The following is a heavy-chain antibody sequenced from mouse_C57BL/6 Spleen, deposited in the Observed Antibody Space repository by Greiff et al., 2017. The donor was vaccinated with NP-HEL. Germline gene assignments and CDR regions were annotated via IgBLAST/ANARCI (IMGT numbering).Heavy chain of an antibody. CDR3: ARNSNYLHYFDD. CDR2: INYDGSST. V-gene: IGHV5-16*01. CDR1: GFTFSDYY. Sequence: EVKLVESEGGLVQPGSSMKLSCTASGFTFSDYYMAWVRQVPEKGLEWVANINYDGSSTYYLDSLQSRFIISRDNAKNILYLQMSSLKSEDTATYYCARNSNYLHYFDDWGQGTTLTVSS. D-gene: IGHD2-5*01. J-gene: IGHJ2*01.